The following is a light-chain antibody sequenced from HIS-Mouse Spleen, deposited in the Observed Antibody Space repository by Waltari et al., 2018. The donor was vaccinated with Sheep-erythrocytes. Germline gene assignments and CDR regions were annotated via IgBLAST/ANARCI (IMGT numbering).Light chain of an antibody. CDR2: DAS. CDR1: QSVSSY. J-gene: IGKJ5*01. CDR3: EQRRNWPPIT. Sequence: EIVLTQSPATLSLSPGERATLSCRASQSVSSYLAWYQQKPGQAPRLLSYDASNRATGIPARFSGSGSATDFTLTVSSLEAEDVAVYYCEQRRNWPPITFGQGTRL. V-gene: IGKV3-11*01.